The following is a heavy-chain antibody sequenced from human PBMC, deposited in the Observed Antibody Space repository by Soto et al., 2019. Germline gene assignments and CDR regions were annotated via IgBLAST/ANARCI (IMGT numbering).Heavy chain of an antibody. CDR3: ARDSVVPAAIAWDWFDP. J-gene: IGHJ5*02. V-gene: IGHV1-18*04. D-gene: IGHD2-2*02. CDR1: GYTFTSYG. Sequence: RASVKVSCKASGYTFTSYGISWVRQAPGQGLEWMGWISAYNGNTNYAQKLQGRVTMTTDTSTSTAYMELRSLRSDDTAVYYCARDSVVPAAIAWDWFDPWGQGTLVTVSS. CDR2: ISAYNGNT.